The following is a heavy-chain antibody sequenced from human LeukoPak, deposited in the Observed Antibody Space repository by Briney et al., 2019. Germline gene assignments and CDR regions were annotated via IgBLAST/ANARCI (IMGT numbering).Heavy chain of an antibody. D-gene: IGHD3-16*02. CDR2: ISLSGSFK. J-gene: IGHJ3*02. Sequence: VGSVRLSCVASTFSFGSYSMHWVRQAPGTGLEWVSSISLSGSFKYYADSLKGRLTVYRDNARKSLYLQMNILRAEDTAVYYSARASDHDWGSYRWDAFDIWGQGTMVTVSS. CDR1: TFSFGSYS. CDR3: ARASDHDWGSYRWDAFDI. V-gene: IGHV3-21*01.